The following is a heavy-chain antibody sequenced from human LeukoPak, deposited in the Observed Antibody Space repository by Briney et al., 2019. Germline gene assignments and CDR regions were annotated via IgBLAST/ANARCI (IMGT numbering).Heavy chain of an antibody. CDR1: GGSINTYY. CDR3: AREATSGTNLNWFDP. J-gene: IGHJ5*02. D-gene: IGHD1-1*01. V-gene: IGHV4-59*01. CDR2: ISYSGST. Sequence: SETLSLTCTVPGGSINTYYWSWIRQPPGKGLEWIGHISYSGSTNYNPSLKSRVTISVDTSKNQFSLKLSSVTAADTAVYYCAREATSGTNLNWFDPWGQGTLVTVSS.